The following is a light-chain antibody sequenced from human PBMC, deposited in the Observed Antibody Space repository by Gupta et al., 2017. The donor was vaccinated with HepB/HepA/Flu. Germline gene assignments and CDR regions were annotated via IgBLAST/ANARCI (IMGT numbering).Light chain of an antibody. CDR1: QSVSSY. Sequence: EIVLTQSPATLSLSPGERATLSCRASQSVSSYLDWYQQKPGQAPRLLIYDASNRAKGIPARCSGSGVGKDFNLTISSREPEDFEVYYCQQRSNWHWAITFGGGTXVEIK. J-gene: IGKJ4*01. CDR2: DAS. V-gene: IGKV3D-11*02. CDR3: QQRSNWHWAIT.